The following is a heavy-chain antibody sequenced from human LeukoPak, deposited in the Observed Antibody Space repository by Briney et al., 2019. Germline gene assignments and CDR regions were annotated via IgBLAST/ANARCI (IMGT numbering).Heavy chain of an antibody. D-gene: IGHD6-13*01. Sequence: SVKVSCKASGGTFSSYAISWVRQAPGQGLEWMGRIIPIFGTANYAQKFQGRVTITTDESTSTAYMELSSPRSEDTAVYYCARDFYSSWYLSNWFDPWGQGTLVTVSS. V-gene: IGHV1-69*05. CDR1: GGTFSSYA. CDR3: ARDFYSSWYLSNWFDP. CDR2: IIPIFGTA. J-gene: IGHJ5*02.